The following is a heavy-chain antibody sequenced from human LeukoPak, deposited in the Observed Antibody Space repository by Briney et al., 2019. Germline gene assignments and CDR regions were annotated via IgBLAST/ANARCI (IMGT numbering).Heavy chain of an antibody. CDR2: ISYDGNNK. CDR3: ARDSSPGYYDYVWGTYPRY. J-gene: IGHJ4*02. CDR1: GFTFILYG. D-gene: IGHD3-16*02. Sequence: GGSLRLSCAASGFTFILYGMHWVRQAPGKGLEWVAVISYDGNNKYYAESVKGRFTISRDNSKNTVYLQMNSLRAEDTAVYYCARDSSPGYYDYVWGTYPRYWGQGTLVTVSS. V-gene: IGHV3-30*03.